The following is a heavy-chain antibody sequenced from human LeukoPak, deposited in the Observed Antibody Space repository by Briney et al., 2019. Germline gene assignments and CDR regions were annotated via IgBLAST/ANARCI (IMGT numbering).Heavy chain of an antibody. D-gene: IGHD2-2*01. CDR1: GGSISSGGYY. J-gene: IGHJ4*02. V-gene: IGHV4-61*02. CDR3: ARSREGFCTSTTCYEYYFDY. CDR2: IYTSGST. Sequence: SQTLSLTCTVSGGSISSGGYYWSWIRQPAGKGLEWIGRIYTSGSTNYNPSLKSRVTISVDTSKNQFSLKLNSVTAADTAVYYCARSREGFCTSTTCYEYYFDYWGQGTLVTVSS.